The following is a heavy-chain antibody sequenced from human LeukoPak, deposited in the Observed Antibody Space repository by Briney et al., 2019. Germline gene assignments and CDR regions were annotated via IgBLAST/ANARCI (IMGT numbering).Heavy chain of an antibody. CDR1: GFTFDDYA. J-gene: IGHJ6*02. D-gene: IGHD6-13*01. CDR2: ISWNSGSI. V-gene: IGHV3-9*01. CDR3: AKDSGSSWGYYYYYYGMDV. Sequence: PGGSLRLSCAASGFTFDDYAMHWVRQAPGKGLEWVSGISWNSGSIGYADSVKGRFTISRDNAKNSLYLQMNSLRAEDTALYYCAKDSGSSWGYYYYYYGMDVWGQGTTVTVSS.